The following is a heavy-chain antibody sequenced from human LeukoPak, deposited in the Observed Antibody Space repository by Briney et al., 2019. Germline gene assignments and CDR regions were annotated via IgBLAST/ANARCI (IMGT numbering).Heavy chain of an antibody. CDR2: IIPILGIA. J-gene: IGHJ6*02. D-gene: IGHD4-11*01. CDR1: GGTFSSYA. V-gene: IGHV1-69*04. Sequence: SVKVSCKASGGTFSSYAISWVRQAPGQGLEWMGRIIPILGIANYAQKFQGRVTITADKSTSTAYMELSSLRSVDTAVYYCARDVTTVTTYPNYYYYGMDVWGQGTTVTVSS. CDR3: ARDVTTVTTYPNYYYYGMDV.